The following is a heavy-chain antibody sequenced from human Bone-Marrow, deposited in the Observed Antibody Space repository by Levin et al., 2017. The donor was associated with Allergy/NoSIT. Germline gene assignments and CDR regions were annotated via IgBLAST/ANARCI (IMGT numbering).Heavy chain of an antibody. CDR2: IRSKAYGGTT. CDR1: GFTFGDYA. J-gene: IGHJ6*02. V-gene: IGHV3-49*03. CDR3: TRLPGVVVVAATPVHYYYGMDV. D-gene: IGHD2-15*01. Sequence: SCTASGFTFGDYAMSWFRQAPGKGLEWVGFIRSKAYGGTTEYAASVKGRFTISRDDSKSIAYLQMNSLKTEDTAVYYCTRLPGVVVVAATPVHYYYGMDVWGQGTTVTVSS.